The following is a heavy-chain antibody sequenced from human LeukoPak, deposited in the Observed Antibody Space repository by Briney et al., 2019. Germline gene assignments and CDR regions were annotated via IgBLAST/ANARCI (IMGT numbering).Heavy chain of an antibody. J-gene: IGHJ4*02. CDR2: ISSAGTT. CDR1: GFTVSSSY. CDR3: ARDLEAANTYYFDY. D-gene: IGHD6-13*01. V-gene: IGHV3-66*01. Sequence: GGSLRLSCAASGFTVSSSYMSWVRQAPGKGLEWVSIISSAGTTYYADSVKGRFTISRDNSKNTVYLQVSSLRDEDTVVYYCARDLEAANTYYFDYWGQGTMVTVSS.